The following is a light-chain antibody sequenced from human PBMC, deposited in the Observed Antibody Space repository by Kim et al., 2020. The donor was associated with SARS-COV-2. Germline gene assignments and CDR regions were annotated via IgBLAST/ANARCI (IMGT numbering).Light chain of an antibody. V-gene: IGLV10-54*01. CDR2: RNN. J-gene: IGLJ3*02. Sequence: QPAAPTCPGTRDNFGTGGAAWLQHRQHHAPKLLSYRNNNRPSGISERLSSSRSGNAASLTITGLQPEDEADYYCSAWDHTLHGWVFGGGTQLTVL. CDR1: RDNFGTGG. CDR3: SAWDHTLHGWV.